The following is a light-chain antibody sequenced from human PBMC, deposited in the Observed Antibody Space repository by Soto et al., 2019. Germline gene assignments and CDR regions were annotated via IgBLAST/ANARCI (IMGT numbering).Light chain of an antibody. J-gene: IGKJ1*01. CDR3: QQYNNGWT. CDR1: QSVSSGY. Sequence: EIVLTQSPGALSLSPGERATLSCRASQSVSSGYLAWYQQKPGQAPRLLIYGASTRATGIPARFSGSGSGTEFTLTISSLQSEDFAVYYCQQYNNGWTFGQGTKVEIK. CDR2: GAS. V-gene: IGKV3-15*01.